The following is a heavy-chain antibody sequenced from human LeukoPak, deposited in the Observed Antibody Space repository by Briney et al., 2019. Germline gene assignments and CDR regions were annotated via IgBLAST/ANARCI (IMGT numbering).Heavy chain of an antibody. CDR2: ISSSGSTI. CDR3: ARDFAGPSGSDSDAFEI. CDR1: GFTFSDYY. D-gene: IGHD3-10*01. J-gene: IGHJ3*02. V-gene: IGHV3-11*01. Sequence: GGSLRLSCAASGFTFSDYYMSWIRQAPGKGLEWVSYISSSGSTISYADSVKGRFTISRDNAKNSLYLQMNSLRAEDTAVYYCARDFAGPSGSDSDAFEIWGQGTMVTVSS.